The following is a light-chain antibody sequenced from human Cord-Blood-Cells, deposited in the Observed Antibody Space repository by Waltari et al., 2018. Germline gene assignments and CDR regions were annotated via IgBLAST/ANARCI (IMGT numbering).Light chain of an antibody. CDR1: SLRRYY. Sequence: SSELTQDPAVSVASGQTVRITCQGDSLRRYYASWYQQKPGQAPVLVIYGKNNRPSGIPDRFSGSSSGNTASLTITGAQAEDEADYYCNSRDSSGNHYVFGTGTKVTVL. J-gene: IGLJ1*01. V-gene: IGLV3-19*01. CDR3: NSRDSSGNHYV. CDR2: GKN.